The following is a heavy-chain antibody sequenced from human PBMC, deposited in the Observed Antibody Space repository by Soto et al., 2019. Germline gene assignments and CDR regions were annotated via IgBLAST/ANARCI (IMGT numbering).Heavy chain of an antibody. Sequence: GASVKVSCKASGGTFSSYAISWVRQAPGQGLEWMGGIIPIFGTADYAQKFQGRVTITADESTSTAYMELSSLRSEDTAVYYCAGPPERTRIYCYYGMDVWGQGTTVTVSS. D-gene: IGHD1-1*01. V-gene: IGHV1-69*13. CDR1: GGTFSSYA. J-gene: IGHJ6*02. CDR3: AGPPERTRIYCYYGMDV. CDR2: IIPIFGTA.